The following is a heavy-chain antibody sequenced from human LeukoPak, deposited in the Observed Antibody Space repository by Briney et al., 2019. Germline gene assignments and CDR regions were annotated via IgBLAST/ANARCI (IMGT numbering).Heavy chain of an antibody. CDR3: ARQGGYIAPLAL. CDR2: ISYSGNT. V-gene: IGHV4-59*08. J-gene: IGHJ4*02. Sequence: SETLSLTCTVSGGSISSYYWSWIRQPPGKGLEWIGYISYSGNTNYNPSLKSRVTISVDTSKNQFSLKLSSLTAADTAVYYCARQGGYIAPLALWGQGTLVTVSA. D-gene: IGHD6-13*01. CDR1: GGSISSYY.